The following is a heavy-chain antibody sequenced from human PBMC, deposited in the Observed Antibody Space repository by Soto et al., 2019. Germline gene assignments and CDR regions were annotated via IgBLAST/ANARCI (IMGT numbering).Heavy chain of an antibody. Sequence: GGSLKISCKGSGYSFTSYWIGWVRQMPGKGLEWMGIIYPGDSDTRYSPSFQGQVTITADKSISTAYLQWSSLKASDTAMYYCARHLTDIVVVPAAIYGMDVWGQGTTVTVSS. CDR1: GYSFTSYW. D-gene: IGHD2-2*01. CDR3: ARHLTDIVVVPAAIYGMDV. V-gene: IGHV5-51*01. CDR2: IYPGDSDT. J-gene: IGHJ6*02.